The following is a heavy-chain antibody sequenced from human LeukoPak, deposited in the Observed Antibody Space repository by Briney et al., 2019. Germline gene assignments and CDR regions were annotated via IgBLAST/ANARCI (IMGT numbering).Heavy chain of an antibody. CDR1: GGSFSGYY. CDR2: INYSGTP. J-gene: IGHJ4*02. Sequence: SETLTLTCAVYGGSFSGYYWSWIRQPPGKGLEWIGEINYSGTPNYNPSLKSRLSISIDTPKKQFSLKVNSVTAADTAVYYCAGHPGHFLDYWGQGTPVTVSS. D-gene: IGHD3-9*01. CDR3: AGHPGHFLDY. V-gene: IGHV4-34*01.